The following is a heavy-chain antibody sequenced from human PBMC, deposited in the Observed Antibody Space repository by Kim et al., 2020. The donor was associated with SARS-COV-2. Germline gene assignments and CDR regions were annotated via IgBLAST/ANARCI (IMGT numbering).Heavy chain of an antibody. V-gene: IGHV3-23*01. D-gene: IGHD5-18*01. J-gene: IGHJ6*02. Sequence: GGSLRLSCAASGFTFSSYAMSWVRQAPGKGLEWVSAISGSGGSTYYADSVKGRFTISRDNYKNTLYLQMNSLRAEDTAVYYCAKYLGKRIQLWSNYYYYGMDVWGQGTTVTVSS. CDR2: ISGSGGST. CDR3: AKYLGKRIQLWSNYYYYGMDV. CDR1: GFTFSSYA.